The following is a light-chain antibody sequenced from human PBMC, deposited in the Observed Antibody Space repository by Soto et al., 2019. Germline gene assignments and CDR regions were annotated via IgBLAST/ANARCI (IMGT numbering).Light chain of an antibody. V-gene: IGKV1-9*01. CDR1: QGISSY. Sequence: LSVSLSVVAVSLKKRVTITCRASQGISSYLAWYQQKPGKAPKLLIYAASTLQSGVPSRFSGSGFLTHVNDGIRGLQAVSSSTLNRYPDHSYRDILGAGTKADIK. J-gene: IGKJ4*01. CDR3: YPDHSYRDI. CDR2: AAS.